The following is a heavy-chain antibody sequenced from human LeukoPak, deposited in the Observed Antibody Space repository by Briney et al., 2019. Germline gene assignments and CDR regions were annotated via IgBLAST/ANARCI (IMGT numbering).Heavy chain of an antibody. Sequence: GGSLRLSCAASGFTFSSYSMNWVRQAPGKGLEWVSYISSSSSTIYYADSVKGRFTISRDNAKNSLYLQMNSLRAEDTAVYYCARGLGETGTTWPLYYWGQGTLVTVSS. J-gene: IGHJ4*02. D-gene: IGHD1-7*01. V-gene: IGHV3-48*01. CDR2: ISSSSSTI. CDR3: ARGLGETGTTWPLYY. CDR1: GFTFSSYS.